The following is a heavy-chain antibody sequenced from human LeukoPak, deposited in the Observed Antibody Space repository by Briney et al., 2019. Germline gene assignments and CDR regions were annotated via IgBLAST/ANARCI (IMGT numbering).Heavy chain of an antibody. D-gene: IGHD5-12*01. J-gene: IGHJ4*02. CDR3: ARRDQYSGYDSVDY. CDR2: IYPGDSDT. CDR1: GYSLTSYW. V-gene: IGHV5-51*01. Sequence: GESLKISCKGSGYSLTSYWIGWVRQMPGKGLEWMGIIYPGDSDTRYSPSFQGQVTISADKSISTAYLQWSSLQASDTAMYYCARRDQYSGYDSVDYWGQGTLSPSPQ.